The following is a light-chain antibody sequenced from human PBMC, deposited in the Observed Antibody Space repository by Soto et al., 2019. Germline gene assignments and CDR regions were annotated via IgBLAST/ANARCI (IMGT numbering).Light chain of an antibody. CDR2: GAF. V-gene: IGKV3-15*01. Sequence: EIVMTQSPVTLSVSPGERATLSCRASQSVRSNLAWYQHKPGQAPSLLIYGAFTRATGIPARFSGTGSGTEFTLTISSLRSEDFAVYYCQQYNNWPRTFGQGTKWIS. CDR1: QSVRSN. CDR3: QQYNNWPRT. J-gene: IGKJ1*01.